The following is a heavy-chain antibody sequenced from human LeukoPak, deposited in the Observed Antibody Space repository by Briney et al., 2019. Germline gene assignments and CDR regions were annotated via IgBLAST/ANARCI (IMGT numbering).Heavy chain of an antibody. J-gene: IGHJ5*02. Sequence: GRPLRLSCAASGFTFSSYAMHWVRQAPGKGLEWVAVISYDGSNKYYADSVKGRFTISRDNSKNTLYLQMNSLRAEDTAVYYCARASFDPPFDPWGQGTLVTVSS. CDR2: ISYDGSNK. CDR3: ARASFDPPFDP. CDR1: GFTFSSYA. V-gene: IGHV3-30*04.